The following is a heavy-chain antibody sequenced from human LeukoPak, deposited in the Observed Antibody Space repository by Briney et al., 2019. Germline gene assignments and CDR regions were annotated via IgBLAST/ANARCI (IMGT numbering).Heavy chain of an antibody. CDR2: INHSGST. J-gene: IGHJ6*04. Sequence: PSETLSLTCAVYGGSFSGYYWSWIRQPPGKGLEWIGEINHSGSTNYNPSLKSRVTISVDTSKNQFSLKLSSVTAADTAVYYCARDRGNYGGTSPGLDVWGKGTTVTVSS. V-gene: IGHV4-34*01. CDR3: ARDRGNYGGTSPGLDV. CDR1: GGSFSGYY. D-gene: IGHD4-23*01.